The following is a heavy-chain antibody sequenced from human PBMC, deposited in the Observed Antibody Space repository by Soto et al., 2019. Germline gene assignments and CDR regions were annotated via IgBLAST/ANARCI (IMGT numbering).Heavy chain of an antibody. D-gene: IGHD3-3*01. V-gene: IGHV3-21*01. CDR2: ISSSISYI. J-gene: IGHJ5*02. CDR3: ARALYDFWSGSWFDP. Sequence: PGGSLRLSCAASGFTFSSYSMNWVRQAPGKGLEWVSSISSSISYIYYADSVKGRFTISRDNAKNSLYLQMNSLRAEDTAVYYCARALYDFWSGSWFDPWGQGTLVTVSS. CDR1: GFTFSSYS.